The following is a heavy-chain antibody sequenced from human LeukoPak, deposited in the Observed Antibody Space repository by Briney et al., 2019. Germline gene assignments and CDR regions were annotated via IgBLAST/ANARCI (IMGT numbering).Heavy chain of an antibody. CDR1: GFTFDDYA. CDR3: KKIPEYDILTGYSYFDY. D-gene: IGHD3-9*01. V-gene: IGHV3-9*01. J-gene: IGHJ4*02. Sequence: VRSLRLSCAASGFTFDDYAMHWVRQAPGKGLELVSGISWNSGSIGYADSVKGRFTISRDNAKNSLYLQMNSLRAEDTALYYCKKIPEYDILTGYSYFDYWGQGTLVTVSS. CDR2: ISWNSGSI.